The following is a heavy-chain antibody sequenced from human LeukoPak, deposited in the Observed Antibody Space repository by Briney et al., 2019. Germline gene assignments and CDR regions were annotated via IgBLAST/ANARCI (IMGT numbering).Heavy chain of an antibody. CDR1: GLTASTSY. V-gene: IGHV3-23*01. J-gene: IGHJ4*02. D-gene: IGHD2-15*01. CDR3: ARARYCSGGSCYFDY. Sequence: PGGSLRLSCAASGLTASTSYMSWVRQAPGKGLEWVSSLSASGDNTYFVDSVKGRFTISRDNSKNTLYLQMNSLRAEDTAIYYCARARYCSGGSCYFDYWGQGTLVTVSS. CDR2: LSASGDNT.